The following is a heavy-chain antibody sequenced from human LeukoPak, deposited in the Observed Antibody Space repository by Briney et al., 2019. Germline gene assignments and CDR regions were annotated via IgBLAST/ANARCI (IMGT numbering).Heavy chain of an antibody. Sequence: ASVKVSCKASGCTFTNYGISWVRQAPGQGLEWMGWISGYNADTKYAQKLQGRVTMTTETSTSTAYMELRSLRSDDTAVYYCARDGYSSGWYPLDAFDIWGQGTTVTVSS. D-gene: IGHD6-19*01. CDR3: ARDGYSSGWYPLDAFDI. CDR1: GCTFTNYG. V-gene: IGHV1-18*01. J-gene: IGHJ3*02. CDR2: ISGYNADT.